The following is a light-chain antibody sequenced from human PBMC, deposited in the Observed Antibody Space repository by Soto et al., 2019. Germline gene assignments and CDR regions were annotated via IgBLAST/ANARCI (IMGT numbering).Light chain of an antibody. CDR3: QQYADSPLT. V-gene: IGKV3-20*01. J-gene: IGKJ4*01. CDR1: QTVNNDY. Sequence: IGFTQSPSTLALSPGERATPSCWASQTVNNDYLGWYQQKPGQAPRLLIYGASSRATGIPDRFSGSGSGTDFTLTISRLEPEDFAVYYCQQYADSPLTFGGGTKVDIK. CDR2: GAS.